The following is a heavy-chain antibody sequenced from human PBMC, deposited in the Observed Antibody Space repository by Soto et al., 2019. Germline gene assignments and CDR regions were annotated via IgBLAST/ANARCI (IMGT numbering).Heavy chain of an antibody. V-gene: IGHV3-23*04. Sequence: VELVESGGGLVQPGGSLRLSCAASGFTFGSYAMTWVRQAPGKGLEWVSGISGGGSGRYYLDSVEARFTISRDNPKNLLFLQMITLRAEDTAVYFCARVRFPSAPRRPLDYYFMDVWGNGTTITVSS. CDR1: GFTFGSYA. CDR3: ARVRFPSAPRRPLDYYFMDV. D-gene: IGHD6-6*01. J-gene: IGHJ6*03. CDR2: ISGGGSGR.